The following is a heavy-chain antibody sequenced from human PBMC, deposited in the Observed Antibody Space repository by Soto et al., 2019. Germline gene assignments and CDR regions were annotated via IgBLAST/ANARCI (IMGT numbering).Heavy chain of an antibody. D-gene: IGHD5-12*01. CDR2: IYYSGST. CDR3: AVGSGGYALEFDY. CDR1: GGSISSYY. Sequence: SETLSLTCTVSGGSISSYYWSWIRQPPGKGLEWIGYIYYSGSTNYNPSLKSRVTISVDTSKNQFSLKLSSVTAADTAVYYCAVGSGGYALEFDYWGQGTLVTVSS. J-gene: IGHJ4*02. V-gene: IGHV4-59*08.